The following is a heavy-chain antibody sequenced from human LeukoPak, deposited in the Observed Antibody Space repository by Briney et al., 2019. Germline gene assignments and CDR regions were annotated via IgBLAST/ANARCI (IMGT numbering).Heavy chain of an antibody. J-gene: IGHJ6*03. D-gene: IGHD3-3*01. CDR1: GYTFTSYY. CDR2: INPNGGTT. Sequence: GASVKVSCKASGYTFTSYYMHWVRQVPGQGLEWMGIINPNGGTTTYAQKFQGRVTITADESTSTAYMELSSLRSEDTAVYYCARGFFLEWLLHGYYYYYMDVWGKGTTVTVSS. CDR3: ARGFFLEWLLHGYYYYYMDV. V-gene: IGHV1-46*01.